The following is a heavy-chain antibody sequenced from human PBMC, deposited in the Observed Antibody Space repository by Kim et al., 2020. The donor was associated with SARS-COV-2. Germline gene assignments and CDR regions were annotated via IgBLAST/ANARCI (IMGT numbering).Heavy chain of an antibody. J-gene: IGHJ4*02. CDR1: GYTFTGYY. D-gene: IGHD4-17*01. CDR2: INPNSGGT. CDR3: ARDRNSDGDYGGFDY. Sequence: ASVKVSCKASGYTFTGYYMHWVRQAPGQGLEWMGWINPNSGGTNYAQKFQGWVTMTRDTSISTAYMELSRLRSDDTAVYYCARDRNSDGDYGGFDYWGQGTLVTVSS. V-gene: IGHV1-2*04.